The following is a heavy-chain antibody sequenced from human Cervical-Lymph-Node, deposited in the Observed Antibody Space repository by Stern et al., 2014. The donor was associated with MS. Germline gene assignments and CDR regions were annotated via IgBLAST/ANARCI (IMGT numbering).Heavy chain of an antibody. CDR1: GGSISPYY. Sequence: QVQLQESGPRLVKPSETLSLTCTVSGGSISPYYWTYIRQPPGKGLELIGYIYYSGTTYYNPSLKSRVTISLDMSKNQFSLKLSSVAAADTAVYYCARGGRWEPYFDFWGQGTLVTVSS. CDR2: IYYSGTT. J-gene: IGHJ4*02. CDR3: ARGGRWEPYFDF. D-gene: IGHD1-26*01. V-gene: IGHV4-59*01.